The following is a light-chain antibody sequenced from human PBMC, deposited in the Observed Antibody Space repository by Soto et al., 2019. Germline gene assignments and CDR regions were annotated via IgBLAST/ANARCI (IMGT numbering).Light chain of an antibody. CDR3: QQYGSTHPYT. CDR1: PSDYSTY. CDR2: GAS. V-gene: IGKV3-20*01. J-gene: IGKJ2*01. Sequence: EVELTQSTSTLSLSPGESATLSCRASPSDYSTYLASYQQILGQAQRLLMYGASSRVTRIPNWCSGSGSGTDLSLNISRLRPGDFAVYYCQQYGSTHPYTFGQGDKV.